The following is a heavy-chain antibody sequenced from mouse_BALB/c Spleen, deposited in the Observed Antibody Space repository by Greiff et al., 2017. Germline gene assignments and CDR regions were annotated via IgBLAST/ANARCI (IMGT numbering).Heavy chain of an antibody. CDR1: GFTFSSFG. Sequence: EVQVVESGGGLVQPGGSRKLSCAASGFTFSSFGMHWVRQAPEKGLEWVAYISSGSSTIYYADTVKGRFTISRDNPKNTLFLQMTSLRSEDTAMYYCARHTGFAYWGQGTLVTVSA. CDR2: ISSGSSTI. J-gene: IGHJ3*01. CDR3: ARHTGFAY. D-gene: IGHD1-1*01. V-gene: IGHV5-17*02.